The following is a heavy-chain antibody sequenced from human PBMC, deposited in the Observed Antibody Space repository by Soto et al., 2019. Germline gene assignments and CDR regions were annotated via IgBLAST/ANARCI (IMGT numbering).Heavy chain of an antibody. J-gene: IGHJ2*01. CDR3: VKEGGMKYFDF. Sequence: EVQLVESGGGLVQPGRSLRLSCTASGFIFDNHAMHWVRQAPGKGLEWVAGVTWNSVATGYADSVKGRFTISRDNAKNSLYLQINSLREEDTAVYFCVKEGGMKYFDFWGRGTVVTVSS. V-gene: IGHV3-9*01. CDR2: VTWNSVAT. D-gene: IGHD3-16*01. CDR1: GFIFDNHA.